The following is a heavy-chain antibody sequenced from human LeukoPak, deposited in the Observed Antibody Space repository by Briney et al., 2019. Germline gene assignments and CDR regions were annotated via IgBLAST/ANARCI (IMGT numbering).Heavy chain of an antibody. D-gene: IGHD6-13*01. CDR1: GFTFSSYA. CDR3: ARVIAAAGNTLYYYYGMDV. CDR2: ISYDGSNK. Sequence: PGGSLRLSCAASGFTFSSYAMHWVRQAPGKGLEWVAVISYDGSNKYYADSVKGRFTISRDNSKNTLYLQMNSLRAEDTAVYYCARVIAAAGNTLYYYYGMDVWGQGTTVTVSS. J-gene: IGHJ6*02. V-gene: IGHV3-30-3*01.